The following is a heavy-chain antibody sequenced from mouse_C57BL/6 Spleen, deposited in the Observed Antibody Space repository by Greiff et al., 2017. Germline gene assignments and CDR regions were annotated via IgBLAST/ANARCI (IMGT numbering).Heavy chain of an antibody. Sequence: DVMLVESGGGLVKPGGSLKLSCAASGFTFSDYGMHWVRQAPEKGLEWVAYISSGSSTIYYADTVKGRFTISRDNAKNTLFLQMTSLRSEDTAMYYCARDYYGSSYWYFDGWGTGTTVTVSA. D-gene: IGHD1-1*01. V-gene: IGHV5-17*01. J-gene: IGHJ1*03. CDR1: GFTFSDYG. CDR2: ISSGSSTI. CDR3: ARDYYGSSYWYFDG.